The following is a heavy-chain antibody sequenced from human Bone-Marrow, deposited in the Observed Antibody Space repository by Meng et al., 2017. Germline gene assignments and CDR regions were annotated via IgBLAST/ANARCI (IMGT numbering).Heavy chain of an antibody. Sequence: SETLSLTCTVSGGSISSYYWSWIRQPPGKGLEWIGYIYYSGSTNYNPSLKSRVTISVDTSKNQFSLKLSSVTAADTAVYYCARDRVRGVTYYYYGMDVWGQGTTVTFSS. CDR3: ARDRVRGVTYYYYGMDV. D-gene: IGHD3-10*01. J-gene: IGHJ6*02. CDR1: GGSISSYY. CDR2: IYYSGST. V-gene: IGHV4-59*01.